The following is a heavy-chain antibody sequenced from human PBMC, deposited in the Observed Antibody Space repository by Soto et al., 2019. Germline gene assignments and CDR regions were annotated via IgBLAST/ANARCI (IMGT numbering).Heavy chain of an antibody. CDR2: IYSDGGGT. D-gene: IGHD5-18*01. CDR3: ATLNSFGADY. J-gene: IGHJ4*02. CDR1: GFTFSSYW. V-gene: IGHV3-74*01. Sequence: PGGSLRLSCAASGFTFSSYWMHWVCQAPGKGLVWVSRIYSDGGGTTYADSVKGRFTISRGNAKSMLYLQMNSLRVEDTAVYYCATLNSFGADYWGQGTLVTVSS.